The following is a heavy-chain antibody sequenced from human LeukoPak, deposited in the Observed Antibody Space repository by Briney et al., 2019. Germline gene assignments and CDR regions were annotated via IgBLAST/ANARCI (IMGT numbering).Heavy chain of an antibody. V-gene: IGHV3-7*01. CDR3: ARGPNSNWSGLDF. CDR2: IKQDGSKK. D-gene: IGHD6-6*01. J-gene: IGHJ4*02. CDR1: GFPFSSYW. Sequence: GGSLRLSCVASGFPFSSYWMTWVRQAPGKGLEWVANIKQDGSKKSYVDSVKGRFTVSRDNAKNTLYLQVNNLRAEDTAVYYCARGPNSNWSGLDFWGQGTLLTVSS.